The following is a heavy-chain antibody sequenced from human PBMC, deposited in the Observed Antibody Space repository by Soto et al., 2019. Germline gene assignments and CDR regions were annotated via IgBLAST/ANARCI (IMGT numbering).Heavy chain of an antibody. V-gene: IGHV4-39*01. D-gene: IGHD1-26*01. Sequence: QLQLQESGPGLVKPSETLSLTCTVSGGSISSSSYYWGWIRQPPGKGLEWIGSIYYSGSTYYNPSFKSRVTISVDTSKNQFSLKLSSVTAADTAVYYCARQGLLYLNYFDYWGKGTLVTVSS. CDR1: GGSISSSSYY. CDR2: IYYSGST. CDR3: ARQGLLYLNYFDY. J-gene: IGHJ4*02.